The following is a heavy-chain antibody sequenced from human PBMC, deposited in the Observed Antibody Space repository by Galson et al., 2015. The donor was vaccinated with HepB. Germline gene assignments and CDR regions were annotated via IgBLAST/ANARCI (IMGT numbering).Heavy chain of an antibody. CDR2: IIPMFGTA. V-gene: IGHV1-69*13. CDR3: AADLTTRYGENWFDP. D-gene: IGHD1-14*01. CDR1: GGTFSNYA. Sequence: SVKVSCKATGGTFSNYAINWVRQAPGEGLEWMGGIIPMFGTAKYAQKFEDRVTISADESTNTAYMELSRLRSEDTAMFYCAADLTTRYGENWFDPWGQGTLVTVSS. J-gene: IGHJ5*02.